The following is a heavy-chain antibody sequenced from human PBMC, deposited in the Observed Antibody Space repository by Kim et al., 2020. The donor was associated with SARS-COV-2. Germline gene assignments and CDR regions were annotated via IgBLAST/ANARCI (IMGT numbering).Heavy chain of an antibody. J-gene: IGHJ4*02. Sequence: SVKVSCKASGGTFSSYAISWVRQAPGQGLEWMGGIIPIFGTANYAQKFQGRVTITADESTSTAYMELSSLRSEDTAVYYCARDSGDYYDSSTIGGYWGQGTLVTVSS. CDR3: ARDSGDYYDSSTIGGY. CDR1: GGTFSSYA. V-gene: IGHV1-69*13. CDR2: IIPIFGTA. D-gene: IGHD3-22*01.